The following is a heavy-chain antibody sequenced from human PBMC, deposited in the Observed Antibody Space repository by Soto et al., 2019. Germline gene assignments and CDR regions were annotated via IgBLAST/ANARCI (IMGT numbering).Heavy chain of an antibody. Sequence: SETLSLTCTVSGGSISSYYWSWVRQPSGKGVEWIGYIYYSGSTNYNPSLKSRVTISVDTSKNQFSLKLSSVTAADTAVYYCARGIVVVPAAIHYYYYMDVWGKGTTVTVSS. D-gene: IGHD2-2*01. CDR1: GGSISSYY. CDR3: ARGIVVVPAAIHYYYYMDV. J-gene: IGHJ6*03. CDR2: IYYSGST. V-gene: IGHV4-59*01.